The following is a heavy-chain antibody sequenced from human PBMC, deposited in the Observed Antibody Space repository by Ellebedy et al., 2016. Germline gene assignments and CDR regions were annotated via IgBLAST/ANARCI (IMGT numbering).Heavy chain of an antibody. D-gene: IGHD4-17*01. CDR3: ATYGDYTDAFDI. V-gene: IGHV1-46*01. J-gene: IGHJ3*02. CDR1: GYTFTGYY. CDR2: INPSGGST. Sequence: ASVKVSCXASGYTFTGYYMHWVRQAPGQGLEWMGIINPSGGSTSYAQKFQGRVTMTRDTSTSTVYMELSSLRSEDTAVYYCATYGDYTDAFDIWGQGTMVTVSS.